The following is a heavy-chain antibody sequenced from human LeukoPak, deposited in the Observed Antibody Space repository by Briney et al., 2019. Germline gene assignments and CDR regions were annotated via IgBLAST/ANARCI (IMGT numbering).Heavy chain of an antibody. V-gene: IGHV3-21*01. CDR2: ISSSSSYI. D-gene: IGHD6-19*01. J-gene: IGHJ4*02. CDR1: GFTFSGYS. Sequence: PGGSLRLSCAASGFTFSGYSMNWVRQAPGKGLEWVSSISSSSSYIYYADSVKGRFTISRDNAKNSLYLQMNSLRAKDTAVYYCASSSGWSNLQIDYWGQGTLVTVSS. CDR3: ASSSGWSNLQIDY.